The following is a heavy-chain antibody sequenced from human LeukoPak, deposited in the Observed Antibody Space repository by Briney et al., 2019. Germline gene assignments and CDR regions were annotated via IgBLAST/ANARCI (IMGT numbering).Heavy chain of an antibody. Sequence: SETLSLTCTVSGGSINNINYYWGWIRQPPGKGLEWIGSIYYSGNTYYNPSLKSRVSISIDTSKNQFSLKLNSVTAADTGLYYCARHGRGIAPWGQGTLVTVSS. CDR2: IYYSGNT. D-gene: IGHD6-13*01. V-gene: IGHV4-39*01. CDR3: ARHGRGIAP. J-gene: IGHJ4*02. CDR1: GGSINNINYY.